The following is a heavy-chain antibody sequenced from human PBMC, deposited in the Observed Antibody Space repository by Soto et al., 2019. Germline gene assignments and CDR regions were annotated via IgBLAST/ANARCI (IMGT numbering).Heavy chain of an antibody. J-gene: IGHJ4*02. D-gene: IGHD6-13*01. CDR1: GFTFSSYS. V-gene: IGHV3-21*01. CDR3: ARDPRGIAAAGSFDY. Sequence: GGSLRLSCAASGFTFSSYSMNWVRQAPGKGLEWVSSISSSSSYIYYADSVKGRFTISRDNAKNSLYLQMNSLRAEDTAVYYCARDPRGIAAAGSFDYWGQGTMVTVYS. CDR2: ISSSSSYI.